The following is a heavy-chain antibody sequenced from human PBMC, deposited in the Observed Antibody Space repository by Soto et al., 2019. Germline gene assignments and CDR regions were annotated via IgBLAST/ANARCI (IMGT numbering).Heavy chain of an antibody. CDR2: ISYDGSNK. V-gene: IGHV3-30*18. CDR3: AKGYCSGGSCLPSPVFDDAFDI. D-gene: IGHD2-15*01. J-gene: IGHJ3*02. Sequence: TPGKGLEWVAVISYDGSNKYYADSVKGRFTISRDNSKNTLYLQMNSLRAEDTAVYYCAKGYCSGGSCLPSPVFDDAFDIWGQGTMVTVSS.